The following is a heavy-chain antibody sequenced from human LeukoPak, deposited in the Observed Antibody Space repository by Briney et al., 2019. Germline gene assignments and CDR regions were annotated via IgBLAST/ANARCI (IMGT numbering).Heavy chain of an antibody. V-gene: IGHV4-39*07. D-gene: IGHD4-11*01. CDR2: MYSSGST. J-gene: IGHJ4*02. CDR3: ARGVTSSSYYFDY. CDR1: GGSISSSSYY. Sequence: PSETLSLTCTVSGGSISSSSYYWGWIRQPPGKGLEWIGSMYSSGSTYYNPSLKSRVTISVDTSKNQFSLKLSSVTAADTAVYYCARGVTSSSYYFDYWGQGTLVTVSS.